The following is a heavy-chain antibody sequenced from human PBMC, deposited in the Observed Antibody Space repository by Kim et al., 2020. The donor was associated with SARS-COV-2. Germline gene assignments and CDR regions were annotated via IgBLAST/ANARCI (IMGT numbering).Heavy chain of an antibody. V-gene: IGHV4-61*02. J-gene: IGHJ6*02. CDR2: IYTSGST. D-gene: IGHD3-9*01. CDR1: GGSISSGSYY. CDR3: ARGGLRYFDWLLAGMDV. Sequence: SETLFLTCTVSGGSISSGSYYWSWIRQPAGKGLEWIGRIYTSGSTNYNPSLKSRVTISVDTSKNQFSLKLSSVTAADTAVYYCARGGLRYFDWLLAGMDVWGQGTTVTVSS.